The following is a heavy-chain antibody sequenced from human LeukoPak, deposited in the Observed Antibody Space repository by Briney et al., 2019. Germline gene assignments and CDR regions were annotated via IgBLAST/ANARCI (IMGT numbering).Heavy chain of an antibody. D-gene: IGHD5-18*01. V-gene: IGHV4-59*01. J-gene: IGHJ3*02. CDR1: RGSISSYY. Sequence: SETLSLTCTVSRGSISSYYWSWIRQPPGKGLEWIGYIYYRGSTTYNPSLKSRVTISVDTSRNQFSLKLSSVTAADTAVYYCARSRSGYSYDHAAFDIWGQGTMVTVSS. CDR3: ARSRSGYSYDHAAFDI. CDR2: IYYRGST.